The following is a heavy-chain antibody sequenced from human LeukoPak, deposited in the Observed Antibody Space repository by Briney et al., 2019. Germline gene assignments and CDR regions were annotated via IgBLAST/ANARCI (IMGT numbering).Heavy chain of an antibody. D-gene: IGHD6-19*01. Sequence: ASVKVSCKVSGYTLTELSIHWVRQAPGKGLEWMGGFDPEDGETIYAQKFQGRVTMTEDTSTDTAYMELSSLRSEGTAVYYCATRPPTGYSSGWYFDYWGQGTLVTVSS. CDR1: GYTLTELS. J-gene: IGHJ4*02. CDR3: ATRPPTGYSSGWYFDY. CDR2: FDPEDGET. V-gene: IGHV1-24*01.